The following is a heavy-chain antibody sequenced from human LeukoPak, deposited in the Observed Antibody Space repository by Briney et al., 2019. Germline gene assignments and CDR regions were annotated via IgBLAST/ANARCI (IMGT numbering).Heavy chain of an antibody. D-gene: IGHD2-2*01. CDR3: ARDQVKCSSTSCYSLFDY. Sequence: SQTLSLTCTVSGGSISSGGYYWSWIRQHPGKGLEWIGYIYYSGSTYYNPSLNSRVTISVDTYTHQFYLKLSSVTAADTAVYYCARDQVKCSSTSCYSLFDYWGQGTLVTVSS. CDR2: IYYSGST. V-gene: IGHV4-31*03. J-gene: IGHJ4*02. CDR1: GGSISSGGYY.